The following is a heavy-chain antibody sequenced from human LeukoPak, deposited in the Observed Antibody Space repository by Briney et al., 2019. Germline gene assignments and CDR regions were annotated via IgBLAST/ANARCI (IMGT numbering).Heavy chain of an antibody. CDR3: AKDRVAIFGVVTTHWFDP. D-gene: IGHD3-3*01. J-gene: IGHJ5*02. V-gene: IGHV3-23*01. CDR1: GFTFSSYA. CDR2: IRSSGDDA. Sequence: PGGSLRLSCAASGFTFSSYAMNWVRQAPGKGLEWVSGIRSSGDDAYYADSVKGRFTISRDNSKKTLYLQMNSLRAEDTAVYYCAKDRVAIFGVVTTHWFDPWGQGALVTVSS.